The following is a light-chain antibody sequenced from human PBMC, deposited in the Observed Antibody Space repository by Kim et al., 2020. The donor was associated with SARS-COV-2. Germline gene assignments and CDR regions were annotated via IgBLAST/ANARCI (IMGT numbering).Light chain of an antibody. CDR2: TNN. CDR3: ATWDDSLNSVV. V-gene: IGLV1-44*01. CDR1: SSNIGSNS. Sequence: ELTQPPSASGTPGQRVTISCSGSSSNIGSNSVNWYQQLPGTAPKHLIFTNNQRPSGVPDRFSGSKSGTSASLAISGLQTEDEADYYCATWDDSLNSVVFGGGTQLTVL. J-gene: IGLJ2*01.